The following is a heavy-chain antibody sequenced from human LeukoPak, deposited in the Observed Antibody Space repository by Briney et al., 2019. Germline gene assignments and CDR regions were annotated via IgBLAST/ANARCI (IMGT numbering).Heavy chain of an antibody. CDR1: GGSISSYY. Sequence: SETLSLTCTVSGGSISSYYWSWIRQPPGKGLEWIGYIYYSGSTNYNPSLKSRVTISVDTSKNQFSLKLSSVAAADTAVYYCARGSSSENNYYDSSGYYSDAFDIWGQGTMATVSS. V-gene: IGHV4-59*01. CDR3: ARGSSSENNYYDSSGYYSDAFDI. D-gene: IGHD3-22*01. CDR2: IYYSGST. J-gene: IGHJ3*02.